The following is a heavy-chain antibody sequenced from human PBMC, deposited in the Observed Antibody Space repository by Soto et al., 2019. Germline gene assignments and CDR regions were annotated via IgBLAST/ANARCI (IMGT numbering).Heavy chain of an antibody. CDR2: ISWNSGSI. CDR1: GFTFDDYA. CDR3: AKSRRFGACFDP. Sequence: EVQLVESGGGLVQPGRSLRLSCAASGFTFDDYAMHWVRQAPGKGLEWVSGISWNSGSIGYADSVKGRFTISRDSAKNSLYLQMNSLRAEDTALYYCAKSRRFGACFDPWGQGTLVTVSS. D-gene: IGHD3-16*01. V-gene: IGHV3-9*01. J-gene: IGHJ5*02.